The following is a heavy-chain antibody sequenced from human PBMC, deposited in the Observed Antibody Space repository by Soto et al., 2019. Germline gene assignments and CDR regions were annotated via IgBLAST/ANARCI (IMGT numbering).Heavy chain of an antibody. V-gene: IGHV4-39*01. Sequence: PSETLSLTCTVSGGSISSSSYYWGWIRQPPGKGLEWIGSIYYSGSTYYNPSLKSRVTISVDTSKNQFSLKLSSVTAADTAVYYCARHGKHSYGDFDYRGQGTLVTASS. CDR3: ARHGKHSYGDFDY. CDR1: GGSISSSSYY. D-gene: IGHD4-17*01. CDR2: IYYSGST. J-gene: IGHJ4*02.